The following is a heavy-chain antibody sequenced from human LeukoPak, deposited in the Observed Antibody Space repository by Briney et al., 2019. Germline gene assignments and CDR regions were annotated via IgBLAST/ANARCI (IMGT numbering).Heavy chain of an antibody. V-gene: IGHV4-59*01. J-gene: IGHJ4*02. CDR1: GGSTSSYY. D-gene: IGHD5-12*01. CDR3: ARDRGYGLDY. Sequence: KSSETLSLTCTVSGGSTSSYYWSWIRQPPGKGLEWIGYIYYSGSTNYNPSLRSRVTTSVDTSKNQFSLKLSSVTAADTAVYYCARDRGYGLDYWGQGTLVTVSS. CDR2: IYYSGST.